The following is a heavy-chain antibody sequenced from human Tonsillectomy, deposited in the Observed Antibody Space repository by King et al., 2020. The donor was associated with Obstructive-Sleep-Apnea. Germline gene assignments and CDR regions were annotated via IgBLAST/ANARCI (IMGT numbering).Heavy chain of an antibody. Sequence: VQLVESGGGLVQPGGSLKLSCAASGVTFSGSAMHWVRQASGKGLEWVGRIRSKANSYATAYAASVKGRFTISRDDSKNTAYLQMNSLKTEDTAVYYCTSGSPFDYWGQGTLVTVSS. CDR1: GVTFSGSA. D-gene: IGHD1-26*01. V-gene: IGHV3-73*02. CDR2: IRSKANSYAT. J-gene: IGHJ4*02. CDR3: TSGSPFDY.